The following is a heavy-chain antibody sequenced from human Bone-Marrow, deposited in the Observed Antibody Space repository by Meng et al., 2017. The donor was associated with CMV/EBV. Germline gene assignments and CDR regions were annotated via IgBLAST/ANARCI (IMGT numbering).Heavy chain of an antibody. V-gene: IGHV4-59*12. CDR1: GGSISSYY. CDR2: IYYSGST. J-gene: IGHJ6*02. CDR3: ARGLIVVTREYYYYGMDV. Sequence: VSLRLSCTVSGGSISSYYWSWIRQPPGKGLEWIGYIYYSGSTNYNPSLKSRVTISVDTSKNQFSLKLSSVTAADTAVYYCARGLIVVTREYYYYGMDVWGQGTTVTVSS. D-gene: IGHD2-21*02.